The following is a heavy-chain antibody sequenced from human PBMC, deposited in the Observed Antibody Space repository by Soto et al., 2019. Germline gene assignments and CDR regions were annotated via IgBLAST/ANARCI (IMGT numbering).Heavy chain of an antibody. CDR2: INPSGGST. CDR3: VSVAADIVVVPAAIHGMDV. Sequence: ASVKVSCKASGYTFTSYYMHWVRQAPGQGLEWMGIINPSGGSTSYAQKFQGRVTMTRDTSTSTVYMELSSLRSEDTAVYYCVSVAADIVVVPAAIHGMDVWGQGTTVTVSS. J-gene: IGHJ6*02. V-gene: IGHV1-46*01. CDR1: GYTFTSYY. D-gene: IGHD2-2*01.